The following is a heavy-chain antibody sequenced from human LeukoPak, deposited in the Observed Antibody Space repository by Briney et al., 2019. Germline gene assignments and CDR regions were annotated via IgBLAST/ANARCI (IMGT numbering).Heavy chain of an antibody. CDR3: AKDLPDIVATFDY. CDR1: GGTFSSYA. J-gene: IGHJ4*02. V-gene: IGHV1-69*13. CDR2: IIPIFGTA. Sequence: ASVKVSCKASGGTFSSYAISWVRQAPGQGLEWMGGIIPIFGTANYAQKFQGRVTITADESTSTAYMELSSLRSEDTAVYYCAKDLPDIVATFDYWGQGTLVTVSS. D-gene: IGHD5-12*01.